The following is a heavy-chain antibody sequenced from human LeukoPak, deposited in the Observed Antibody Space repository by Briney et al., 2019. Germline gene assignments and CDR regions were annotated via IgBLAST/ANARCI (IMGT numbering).Heavy chain of an antibody. J-gene: IGHJ4*02. V-gene: IGHV3-23*01. CDR1: GFTFSSYA. CDR3: AKIAVAGTVGYYFDY. Sequence: PGGSLRLSCAASGFTFSSYAMSWLRQAPGKGLEWVSAISGSGGSTYYADSVKGRFTISRDNSKNTLYPQMNSLSAEDTAVYYCAKIAVAGTVGYYFDYWGQGTLVTVSS. CDR2: ISGSGGST. D-gene: IGHD6-19*01.